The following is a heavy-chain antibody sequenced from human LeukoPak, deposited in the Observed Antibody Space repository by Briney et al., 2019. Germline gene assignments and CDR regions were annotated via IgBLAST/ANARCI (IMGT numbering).Heavy chain of an antibody. CDR3: ARAGHCTNGICYTADFDY. V-gene: IGHV4-59*08. J-gene: IGHJ4*02. Sequence: SETLSLTCSVFGGSISSYYWSWIRQPPGKGLEWMGCLYYSGSADYNPSLKSRVTKSLDMSKNQFSLKLNSVTAADTAVYYCARAGHCTNGICYTADFDYWGQGTLVTVSS. CDR1: GGSISSYY. CDR2: LYYSGSA. D-gene: IGHD2-8*01.